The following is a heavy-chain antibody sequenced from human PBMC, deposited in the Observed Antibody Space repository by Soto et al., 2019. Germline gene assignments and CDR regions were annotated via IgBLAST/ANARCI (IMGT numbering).Heavy chain of an antibody. Sequence: QVQLVESGGGVVQPGRSLRLSCAASGFTFSSYGMHWVRQAPGKGLEWVAVISYDGSNKYYADSVKGRFTISRDNSKNSLYLQMNCLRAEDTAVYYCAKESYCSGGSCSYPSFDYWGQGTLVTVSS. CDR3: AKESYCSGGSCSYPSFDY. J-gene: IGHJ4*02. CDR1: GFTFSSYG. V-gene: IGHV3-30*18. D-gene: IGHD2-15*01. CDR2: ISYDGSNK.